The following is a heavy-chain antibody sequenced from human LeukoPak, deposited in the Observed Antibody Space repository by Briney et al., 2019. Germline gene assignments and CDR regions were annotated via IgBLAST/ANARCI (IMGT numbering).Heavy chain of an antibody. Sequence: SVKVSCKASGGTFSGYAISWVRQAPGQGLEWMGGIIPIFGTANYAQKFQGRVTITADESTSTAYMELSSLRSEDTAVYYCARDCTNGVCYLGYWGQGTLVTVSS. CDR2: IIPIFGTA. D-gene: IGHD2-8*01. V-gene: IGHV1-69*13. CDR3: ARDCTNGVCYLGY. J-gene: IGHJ4*02. CDR1: GGTFSGYA.